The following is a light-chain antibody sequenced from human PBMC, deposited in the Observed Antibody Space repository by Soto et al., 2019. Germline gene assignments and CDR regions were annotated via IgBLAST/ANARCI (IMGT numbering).Light chain of an antibody. J-gene: IGLJ2*01. V-gene: IGLV2-8*01. Sequence: QSALTQPPSVSGSPGQSVTISCTGTSSDVGGYNYVSWYQQPPGTAPKLMISEVTNRPSGVPDRFSGSKSGNTASLTVSGLQAEDEADYYCSSYAGNNTLVFGGGTKLTVL. CDR2: EVT. CDR3: SSYAGNNTLV. CDR1: SSDVGGYNY.